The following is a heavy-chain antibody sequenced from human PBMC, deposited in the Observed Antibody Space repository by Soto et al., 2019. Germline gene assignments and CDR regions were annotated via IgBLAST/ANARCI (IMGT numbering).Heavy chain of an antibody. J-gene: IGHJ6*03. CDR2: ISSNGGST. CDR3: ARAGVVVQAAGYYYYYMDV. CDR1: GFTFSSYA. V-gene: IGHV3-64*01. Sequence: EVQLVESGGGLVQPGGSLRLSCAASGFTFSSYAMHWVRQAPGKGLDYVSAISSNGGSTYYANSVKGRFTISRDNYKNTLYIQMGSLRAEDMAVYYCARAGVVVQAAGYYYYYMDVWGKGTTVIVSS. D-gene: IGHD2-2*01.